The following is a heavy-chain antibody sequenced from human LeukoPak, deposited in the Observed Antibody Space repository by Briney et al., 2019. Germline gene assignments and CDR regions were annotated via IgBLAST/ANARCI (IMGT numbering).Heavy chain of an antibody. CDR3: AREGPLTTEMGDYYTLDV. V-gene: IGHV1-2*02. J-gene: IGHJ6*02. D-gene: IGHD4-11*01. CDR1: GYTFKDYY. Sequence: ASLKVSCKAPGYTFKDYYMNWVRQAPGQGLECMACINPNSGATKFAQKFQGRITLTRDTSINIASMELTRLRSDDTAIYYCAREGPLTTEMGDYYTLDVWGQGTTVIVSS. CDR2: INPNSGAT.